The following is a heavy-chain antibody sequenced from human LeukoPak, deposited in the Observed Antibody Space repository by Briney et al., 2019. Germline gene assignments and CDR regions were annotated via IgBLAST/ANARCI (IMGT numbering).Heavy chain of an antibody. D-gene: IGHD3-16*02. CDR2: INSHGGST. CDR3: ARGFELITFGGAIGKLNWFDS. J-gene: IGHJ5*01. V-gene: IGHV3-64*04. Sequence: GGSLRLSCSASGFTFSSYALHWVRQAPGKGLEYVSGINSHGGSTYYADSVRGRFTISRDNAKNSLYLQMYSLRAEDTAVYYCARGFELITFGGAIGKLNWFDSWGQGTLVTVSS. CDR1: GFTFSSYA.